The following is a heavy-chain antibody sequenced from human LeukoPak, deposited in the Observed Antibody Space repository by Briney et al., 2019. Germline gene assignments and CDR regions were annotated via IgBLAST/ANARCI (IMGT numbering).Heavy chain of an antibody. Sequence: GGSLRLSCAASGFTFSSDWMHWVRQAPGEGLVWVSRINHNGVSRAYADFVKGRFTISRDDARGTVYLQMDSLSADDTAVYYCARVPGYVGYFYGMDVWGQGTAVTVSS. J-gene: IGHJ6*02. V-gene: IGHV3-74*01. D-gene: IGHD2-15*01. CDR2: INHNGVSR. CDR1: GFTFSSDW. CDR3: ARVPGYVGYFYGMDV.